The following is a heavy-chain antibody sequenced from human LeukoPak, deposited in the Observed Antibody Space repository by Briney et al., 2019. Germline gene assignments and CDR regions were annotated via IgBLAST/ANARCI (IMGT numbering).Heavy chain of an antibody. CDR2: IYYSGST. V-gene: IGHV4-30-4*01. Sequence: PSQTLSLTCTVSGASISSGDYYWSWIRQPPGKGLEWIGSIYYSGSTYYNPSLKSRVTISVDTSKNQFSLKLSSVTAADTAVYYCARVRSGTSWYDYWGQGTLVTVSS. J-gene: IGHJ4*02. CDR1: GASISSGDYY. D-gene: IGHD2-2*01. CDR3: ARVRSGTSWYDY.